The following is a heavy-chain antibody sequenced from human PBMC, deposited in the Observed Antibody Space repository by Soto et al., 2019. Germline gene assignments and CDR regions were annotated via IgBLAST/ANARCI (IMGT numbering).Heavy chain of an antibody. J-gene: IGHJ5*02. CDR1: GGSISSGGYY. V-gene: IGHV4-31*03. Sequence: ASETLSLTCTVSGGSISSGGYYWSWIRQHPGKGLEWIGYIYYSGSTYYNPSLKSRVTISVDTSKNQFSLKLSSVTAADTAVYYCARDDCSGGSCYWFDPWGQGTLVTVSS. CDR3: ARDDCSGGSCYWFDP. D-gene: IGHD2-15*01. CDR2: IYYSGST.